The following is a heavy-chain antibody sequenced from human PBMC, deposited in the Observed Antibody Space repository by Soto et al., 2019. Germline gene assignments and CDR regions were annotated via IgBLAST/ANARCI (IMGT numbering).Heavy chain of an antibody. D-gene: IGHD1-26*01. CDR1: GYSFTSLD. J-gene: IGHJ4*02. V-gene: IGHV1-8*01. CDR2: MQPSSGRT. CDR3: ARGVTAGVDY. Sequence: ASVKVSCKASGYSFTSLDINWVRQTTGQGLEWMGWMQPSSGRTDYAQKFQGRVTTTRDTSINTAYMELSSLTSDDTAFYYCARGVTAGVDYWGQGTLVTVSS.